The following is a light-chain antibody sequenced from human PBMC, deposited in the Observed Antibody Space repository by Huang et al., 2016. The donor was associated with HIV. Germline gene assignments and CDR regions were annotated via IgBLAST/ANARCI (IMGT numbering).Light chain of an antibody. Sequence: DIQITQSPSSLSASVGDTVIITCRASQNIKRYLNWYQQEPGKAPKHLISAASNLQSVVPSTFSGSGSGTDFTLTINSLQPEDSATYYCQQSARTPRTFGQGTKLEI. CDR3: QQSARTPRT. CDR1: QNIKRY. J-gene: IGKJ2*01. V-gene: IGKV1-39*01. CDR2: AAS.